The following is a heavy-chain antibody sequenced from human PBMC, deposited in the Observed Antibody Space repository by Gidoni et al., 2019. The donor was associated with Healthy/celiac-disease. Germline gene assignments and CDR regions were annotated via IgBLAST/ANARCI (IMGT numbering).Heavy chain of an antibody. CDR3: AKDRWELGPFDY. D-gene: IGHD1-26*01. V-gene: IGHV3-30*18. J-gene: IGHJ4*02. Sequence: QVQLVESGGGVVQPGRSLRLSCAASGFTFSSYGMHWVRQAPGKGLEWVAVISYDGSNKYYADSVKGRFTISRDNSKNTLYLQMNSLRAEDTAVYYCAKDRWELGPFDYWGQGTLVTVSS. CDR2: ISYDGSNK. CDR1: GFTFSSYG.